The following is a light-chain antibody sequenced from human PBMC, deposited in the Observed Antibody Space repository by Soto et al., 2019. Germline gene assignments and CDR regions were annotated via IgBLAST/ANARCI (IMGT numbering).Light chain of an antibody. CDR2: EVT. V-gene: IGLV2-8*01. J-gene: IGLJ3*02. CDR1: SSDVGAYKY. CDR3: SSFASSNTWV. Sequence: QSALTQPPSASGSPGQSVTISCTGTSSDVGAYKYVSWYQQHAGKAPKLVIYEVTKRPSGVPDRFSGSKSANTASLTVSGLQAEDEADYYCSSFASSNTWVFGGGTKLTVL.